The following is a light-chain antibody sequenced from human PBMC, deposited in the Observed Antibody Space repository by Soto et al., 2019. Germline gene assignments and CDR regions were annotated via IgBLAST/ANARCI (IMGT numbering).Light chain of an antibody. Sequence: EIVLTQSPGTLSLSPGARATLSCRASQSVSSSYLAWYQQKPGQAPRLLIYGASSRATGIPDRFSGSGSGTDFTLTISRLEPEDFEVYYCQQYGSSSYTFGQGTKLES. CDR1: QSVSSSY. V-gene: IGKV3-20*01. CDR2: GAS. CDR3: QQYGSSSYT. J-gene: IGKJ2*01.